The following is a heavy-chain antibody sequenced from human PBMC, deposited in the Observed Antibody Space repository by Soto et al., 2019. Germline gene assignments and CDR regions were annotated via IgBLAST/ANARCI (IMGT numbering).Heavy chain of an antibody. J-gene: IGHJ4*02. D-gene: IGHD3-10*01. CDR3: AKGGITLVRGSFDY. CDR1: GFSLSNYA. Sequence: GSLRLSCAVSGFSLSNYAMSWVRQAPGEGLEWVSAISGSGSNTYYIDSVKGRFTISRDRSKTTLFLQMNNLRAEDTAAYYCAKGGITLVRGSFDYWGQRALVTVSS. CDR2: ISGSGSNT. V-gene: IGHV3-23*01.